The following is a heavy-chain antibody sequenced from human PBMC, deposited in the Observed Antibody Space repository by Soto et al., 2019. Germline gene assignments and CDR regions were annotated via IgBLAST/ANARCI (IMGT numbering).Heavy chain of an antibody. CDR3: AREPYCSSTSCYAGWFDP. D-gene: IGHD2-2*01. CDR1: GGSISSGGYY. Sequence: QVQLQESGPGLVKPSQTLSLTCTVSGGSISSGGYYWSWIRQHPGKGLEWIGYIYYSGSTYYNPSIKSRLTIAVDTSKNQFSLKLSSVTAADTAVYYCAREPYCSSTSCYAGWFDPWGQGTLVPVSS. V-gene: IGHV4-31*03. CDR2: IYYSGST. J-gene: IGHJ5*02.